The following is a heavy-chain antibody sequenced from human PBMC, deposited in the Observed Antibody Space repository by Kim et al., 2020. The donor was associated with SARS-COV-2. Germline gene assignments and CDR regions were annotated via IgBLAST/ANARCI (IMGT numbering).Heavy chain of an antibody. CDR2: IRGSGGST. V-gene: IGHV3-23*01. J-gene: IGHJ4*02. CDR1: GFTFSSYA. Sequence: GGSLRLSCAASGFTFSSYAMNWVRQAPGKGLECVSGIRGSGGSTYYADSVKGRFTISRDNSKNTLYLQMNSLRAEDTAVYYCARDWSLDCWGQGTLVTVSS. D-gene: IGHD2-8*02. CDR3: ARDWSLDC.